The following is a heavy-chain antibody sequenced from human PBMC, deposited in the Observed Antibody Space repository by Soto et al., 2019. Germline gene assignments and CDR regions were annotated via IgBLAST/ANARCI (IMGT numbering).Heavy chain of an antibody. CDR3: ARGWLRDPWMY. D-gene: IGHD5-12*01. CDR1: GFIFSSYT. Sequence: EVQLVESGGGLVKPGGSLRLSCAASGFIFSSYTMNWVRQAPGKGLEWVSSISDSSTYIYYADSLKGRFTISRDNAHNSLYLQANSLRAEDTAVYYCARGWLRDPWMYWGQGTLVPVSS. V-gene: IGHV3-21*01. CDR2: ISDSSTYI. J-gene: IGHJ4*02.